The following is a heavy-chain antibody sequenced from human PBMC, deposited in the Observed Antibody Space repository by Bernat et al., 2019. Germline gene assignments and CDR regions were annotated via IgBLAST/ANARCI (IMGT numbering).Heavy chain of an antibody. CDR1: GGSFSGYY. J-gene: IGHJ4*02. CDR3: ARGRPYYYDSSGYYSYFDY. Sequence: QVQLQQWGAGLLKPSETLSLTCAVYGGSFSGYYWSWIRQPPGKGLEWIGEINHSVSTNYNPSHKSRVTISVDTSKNQFSLKLSSVTAADTAVYYCARGRPYYYDSSGYYSYFDYWGQGTLVTVSS. D-gene: IGHD3-22*01. V-gene: IGHV4-34*01. CDR2: INHSVST.